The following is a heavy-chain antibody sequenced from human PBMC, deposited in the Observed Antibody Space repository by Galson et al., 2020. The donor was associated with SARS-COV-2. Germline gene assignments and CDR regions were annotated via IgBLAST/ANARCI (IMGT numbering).Heavy chain of an antibody. V-gene: IGHV4-39*01. CDR1: GGSISSSGSY. Sequence: SETLSLTCIVSGGSISSSGSYWGWIRQPPGKGLEWIGSIYYSVSTYYNPSLKSRLTISVDTSKNQFPLKLSSVTAADTAVYYCARQDCGGDCYLTIGDDAFDIWGQGTLVTVSS. CDR2: IYYSVST. J-gene: IGHJ3*02. D-gene: IGHD2-21*02. CDR3: ARQDCGGDCYLTIGDDAFDI.